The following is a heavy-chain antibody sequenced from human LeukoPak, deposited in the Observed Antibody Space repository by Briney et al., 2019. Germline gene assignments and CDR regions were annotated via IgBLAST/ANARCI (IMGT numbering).Heavy chain of an antibody. CDR2: INWNGDSA. Sequence: GGSLRLSCAASGFTFDDYAMHWVRHVPGKGLEWVSGINWNGDSAYYADSVKGRFTISRDNSKNTVDLQMNSLRAEDTAVYFCAKDKDTPATAQPQRGYFESWGRGALVTVSS. D-gene: IGHD2-21*02. CDR1: GFTFDDYA. J-gene: IGHJ4*02. V-gene: IGHV3-43D*03. CDR3: AKDKDTPATAQPQRGYFES.